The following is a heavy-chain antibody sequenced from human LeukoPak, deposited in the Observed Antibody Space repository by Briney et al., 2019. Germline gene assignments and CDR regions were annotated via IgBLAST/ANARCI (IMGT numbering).Heavy chain of an antibody. CDR1: GFTFSSYS. V-gene: IGHV3-21*01. CDR2: ISDSFSYK. J-gene: IGHJ4*02. Sequence: GGSLRLSCAASGFTFSSYSMSWVRQAPGKGLEWVSSISDSFSYKYYADSVKGRFTISRDNAKNSLFLQMNSLRAEDTAVYYCARGTYHCSAGTWYPNYFDYWGQGILVTVSS. CDR3: ARGTYHCSAGTWYPNYFDY. D-gene: IGHD2-15*01.